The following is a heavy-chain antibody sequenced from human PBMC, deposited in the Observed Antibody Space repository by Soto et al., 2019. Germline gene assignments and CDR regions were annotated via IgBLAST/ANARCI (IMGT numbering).Heavy chain of an antibody. Sequence: PSETLSLTCTASGGSISSYYWSWMRQPPGKGLEWIGYIYYSGSTNYTSSLKSRVTISVDTSKNQLSLKLSSVTAADTAVYYCARATYYYDSSGYYGYYFDYWGQGPLVTV. CDR3: ARATYYYDSSGYYGYYFDY. CDR1: GGSISSYY. V-gene: IGHV4-59*01. D-gene: IGHD3-22*01. CDR2: IYYSGST. J-gene: IGHJ4*02.